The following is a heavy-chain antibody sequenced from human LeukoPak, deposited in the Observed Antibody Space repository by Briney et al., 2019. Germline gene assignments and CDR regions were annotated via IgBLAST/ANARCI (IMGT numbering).Heavy chain of an antibody. Sequence: GGSLRLSCEVSGFTFSSYAMSWVRQAPGKGLEWVSAISGSGGTTNYADSVKGRLTISRDNSQNTLYLQMNSLRAEDTAVYYCAKRTPYSSGSYYFDYWGQGTLVTVSP. CDR3: AKRTPYSSGSYYFDY. V-gene: IGHV3-23*01. D-gene: IGHD3-22*01. CDR1: GFTFSSYA. J-gene: IGHJ4*02. CDR2: ISGSGGTT.